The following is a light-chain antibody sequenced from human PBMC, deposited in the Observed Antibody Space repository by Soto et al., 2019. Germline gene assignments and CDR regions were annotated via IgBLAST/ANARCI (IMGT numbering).Light chain of an antibody. Sequence: QSVLTQPASVSGSPGQAITVSCSGTSXDIGAHNFVSWYQQHPGKAPKLIIYEVINRPSGVSDRFSGSKSGNTASLTISGLQSEDEADYYCNSYTTSNTFVFGSGTKVIIL. V-gene: IGLV2-14*03. CDR3: NSYTTSNTFV. CDR2: EVI. J-gene: IGLJ1*01. CDR1: SXDIGAHNF.